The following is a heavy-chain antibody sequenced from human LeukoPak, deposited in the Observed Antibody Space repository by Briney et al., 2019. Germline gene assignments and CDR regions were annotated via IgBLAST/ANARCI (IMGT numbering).Heavy chain of an antibody. J-gene: IGHJ4*02. CDR1: GFTVSNNY. Sequence: GGSLRLSCAASGFTVSNNYMSWVRQAPGKKLEWVSDIYSDGTTFYADSVKGRFTISRDNSKNTLYLQMNSLRGEDTAVYYCAKDETGIDYWGRGTLVTVSS. CDR3: AKDETGIDY. V-gene: IGHV3-53*05. D-gene: IGHD3-10*01. CDR2: IYSDGTT.